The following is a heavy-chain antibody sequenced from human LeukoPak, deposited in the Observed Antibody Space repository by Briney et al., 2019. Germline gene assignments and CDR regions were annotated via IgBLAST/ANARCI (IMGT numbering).Heavy chain of an antibody. CDR3: AKPTSLKDANYGLTGTHY. CDR1: GFNFSAYG. J-gene: IGHJ4*02. Sequence: GGSLRLSCAASGFNFSAYGMHWVRQAPGKGLEWVAFIRYDGNLKYYADSVKGRFTISRDNSKNTLDLQMNSLRVEDTAEYYCAKPTSLKDANYGLTGTHYWGQGILVTVSS. D-gene: IGHD1-14*01. V-gene: IGHV3-30*02. CDR2: IRYDGNLK.